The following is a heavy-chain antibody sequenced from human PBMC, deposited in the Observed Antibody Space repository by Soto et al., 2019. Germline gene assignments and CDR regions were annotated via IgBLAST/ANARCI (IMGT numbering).Heavy chain of an antibody. Sequence: EVQLVESGGGLIQPGGSLRLSCAASGFTVSSNYMSWVRQTPGKGLEWVSIIYSGGSSYYADSVKGRFTISRDNSKNTLYLQMTSLRGEDTAVYYCASCSMITFGGVIVDDAFDMWGQGTMVSVSS. CDR2: IYSGGSS. J-gene: IGHJ3*02. D-gene: IGHD3-16*02. CDR3: ASCSMITFGGVIVDDAFDM. V-gene: IGHV3-53*01. CDR1: GFTVSSNY.